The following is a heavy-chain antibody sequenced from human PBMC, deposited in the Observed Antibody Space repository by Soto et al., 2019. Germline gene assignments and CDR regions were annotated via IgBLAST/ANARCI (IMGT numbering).Heavy chain of an antibody. V-gene: IGHV4-34*01. CDR3: ARSHYGGWAAWFDP. D-gene: IGHD3-10*01. CDR2: INPGRNT. CDR1: GESLSCYY. Sequence: QVQLQQWGAGLLKPSETLSLTCGVHGESLSCYYWTWIRQPPGRGLEWIGEINPGRNTNYNPSPKSRVPISTDTSENHFSLNLSSVTAAHPAIYYCARSHYGGWAAWFDPWGQGTRVTISS. J-gene: IGHJ5*02.